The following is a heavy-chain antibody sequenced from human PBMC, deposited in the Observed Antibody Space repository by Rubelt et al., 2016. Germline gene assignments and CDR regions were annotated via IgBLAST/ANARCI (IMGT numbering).Heavy chain of an antibody. J-gene: IGHJ4*02. Sequence: EVQVLESGGGLVQPGGSLRLSCSASGFTFSYDVSWVRQAPGKGLEWVSGTSGRGTYTYYAESVKGRFTISRDTSVYLQMNNLRAEDTAVYYCATDSPITGFDFDYWGQGTLVTVSS. CDR1: GFTFSYD. CDR3: ATDSPITGFDFDY. D-gene: IGHD1-20*01. CDR2: TSGRGTYT. V-gene: IGHV3-23*01.